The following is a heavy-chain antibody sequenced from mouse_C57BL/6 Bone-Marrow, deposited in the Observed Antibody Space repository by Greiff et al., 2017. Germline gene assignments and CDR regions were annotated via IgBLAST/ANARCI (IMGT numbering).Heavy chain of an antibody. Sequence: QVQLQQSGAELVRPGASVKLSCKASGYTFTDYYINWVKQRPGQGLEWIARIYPGSGNTYYNEKFKGKATLTAEKSSSTAYMQLSSLTSEDSAVYFCASIYYDYDREAMDYWGQGTSVTVSS. D-gene: IGHD2-4*01. J-gene: IGHJ4*01. CDR2: IYPGSGNT. CDR1: GYTFTDYY. V-gene: IGHV1-76*01. CDR3: ASIYYDYDREAMDY.